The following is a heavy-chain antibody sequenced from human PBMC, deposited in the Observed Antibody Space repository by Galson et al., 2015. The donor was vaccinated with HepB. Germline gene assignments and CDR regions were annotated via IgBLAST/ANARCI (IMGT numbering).Heavy chain of an antibody. CDR3: ARGFIAARRGWFDP. J-gene: IGHJ5*02. Sequence: SVKVSCKASGYTFTSYAMHWVRQAPGQRLEWMGWINAGNGNTKYSQKFQGRVTITRDTSASTAYMELSSLRSEDTAVYYCARGFIAARRGWFDPWGQGTLVTVSS. V-gene: IGHV1-3*01. CDR1: GYTFTSYA. D-gene: IGHD6-6*01. CDR2: INAGNGNT.